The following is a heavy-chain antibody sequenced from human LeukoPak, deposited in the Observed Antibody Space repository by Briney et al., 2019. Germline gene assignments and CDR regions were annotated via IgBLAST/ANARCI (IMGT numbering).Heavy chain of an antibody. D-gene: IGHD4-17*01. J-gene: IGHJ4*02. CDR1: GFTFSSYE. Sequence: GGSLRLSCAASGFTFSSYEMNWVRQAPGKGLEWVSYISSSGSTIYYADSVKGRFTISRDNAKNSMYLQMNSLSAEDTALFYCARLFGGVTTFDYWGQGTLVTVSS. V-gene: IGHV3-48*03. CDR3: ARLFGGVTTFDY. CDR2: ISSSGSTI.